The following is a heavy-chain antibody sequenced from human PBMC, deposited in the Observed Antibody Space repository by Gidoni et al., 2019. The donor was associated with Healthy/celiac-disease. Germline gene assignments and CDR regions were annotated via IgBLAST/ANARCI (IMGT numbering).Heavy chain of an antibody. V-gene: IGHV3-33*01. D-gene: IGHD3-10*01. Sequence: QVQLVESGGGVVQPGRSLRLSCAASGFTFSSSGMHWVRQAPGKGLEWVAVIWYDGSNKYYADAVKGRFTISRDNSKNTLYLQMNSLRAEDTAVYYCARGVPEGIDYYGSGQPYYFDYWGQGTLVTVSS. CDR1: GFTFSSSG. CDR3: ARGVPEGIDYYGSGQPYYFDY. J-gene: IGHJ4*02. CDR2: IWYDGSNK.